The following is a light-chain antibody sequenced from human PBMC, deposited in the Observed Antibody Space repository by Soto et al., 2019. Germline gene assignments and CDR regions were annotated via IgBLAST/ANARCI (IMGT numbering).Light chain of an antibody. J-gene: IGKJ3*01. Sequence: DIQMTQSPSSLSASVGDRVIISCQASQDISNYLNWYQQKPGKAPKLLISDASKLEAGVPSRFNGRGSGTEFTVTISSLQPEDIATYYCQQYDSLPLSCGPGTKVDI. CDR3: QQYDSLPLS. CDR1: QDISNY. CDR2: DAS. V-gene: IGKV1-33*01.